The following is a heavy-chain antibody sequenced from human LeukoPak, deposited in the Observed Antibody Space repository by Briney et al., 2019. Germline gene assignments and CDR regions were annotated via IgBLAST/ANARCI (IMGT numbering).Heavy chain of an antibody. Sequence: GRSLRLSCAASGFTFSSYAMHWVRQAPGKGLEWEAVISYDGSNKYYADSVKGRFTISRDNSKNTLYLQMNSLRAEGTAVYYCARSLLLWFGESPIDYWGQGTLVTVSS. J-gene: IGHJ4*02. CDR3: ARSLLLWFGESPIDY. V-gene: IGHV3-30-3*01. CDR1: GFTFSSYA. CDR2: ISYDGSNK. D-gene: IGHD3-10*01.